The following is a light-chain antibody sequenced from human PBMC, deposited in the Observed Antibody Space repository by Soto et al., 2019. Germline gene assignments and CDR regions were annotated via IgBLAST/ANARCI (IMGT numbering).Light chain of an antibody. CDR2: EVS. CDR3: SSYTSPNTHLV. J-gene: IGLJ3*02. V-gene: IGLV2-14*01. CDR1: SSDVGGYDY. Sequence: QSALTQPASVSGSPGQSITISCTGTSSDVGGYDYVSWYQHHPGKAPKLLLYEVSDRPSGISDRFSGSKSGNTASLTISGLQAEDEADYHCSSYTSPNTHLVFGGGTKLTVL.